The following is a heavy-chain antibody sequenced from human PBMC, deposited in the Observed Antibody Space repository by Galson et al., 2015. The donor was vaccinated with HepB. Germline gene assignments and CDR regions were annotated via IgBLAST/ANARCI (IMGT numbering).Heavy chain of an antibody. V-gene: IGHV3-33*01. D-gene: IGHD5-18*01. Sequence: SLRLSCAASGFTFTNYGIHWVRQAPGKGLEWVAVIWYDGNSKQYADSVKGRFTISRDNSRNTVYLQMNTLRVEDTAVYYCVRDAKMDTGIDYMDVWGKGTTGTVSS. CDR3: VRDAKMDTGIDYMDV. CDR1: GFTFTNYG. CDR2: IWYDGNSK. J-gene: IGHJ6*03.